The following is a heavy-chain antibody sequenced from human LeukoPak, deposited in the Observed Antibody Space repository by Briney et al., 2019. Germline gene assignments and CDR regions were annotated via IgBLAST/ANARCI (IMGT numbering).Heavy chain of an antibody. V-gene: IGHV3-15*01. CDR3: TTRGGSFSIFDY. J-gene: IGHJ4*02. CDR1: GLTFSNAW. Sequence: GGSLRLSCAASGLTFSNAWMSWVRQAPGKGLEWVGRIKSKTDGETTDYAAPVKGRFTISRDDSKNTLYLQMNSLKTEDTAVYYCTTRGGSFSIFDYWGQGTLVTVSS. CDR2: IKSKTDGETT. D-gene: IGHD1-26*01.